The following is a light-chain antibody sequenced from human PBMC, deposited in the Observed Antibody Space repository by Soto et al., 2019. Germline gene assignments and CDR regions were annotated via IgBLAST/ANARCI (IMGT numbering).Light chain of an antibody. V-gene: IGLV2-14*01. CDR3: NSYTSSSTGV. Sequence: QSVLTQPASVSGSPGQSITISCTGTSSDVGGYNYVSWYQQHPGKAPKLMIYEVSNRSSGVSNRFSGSKSGNTASLTISGLQAEDEADYYCNSYTSSSTGVFGGGTKLTVL. CDR1: SSDVGGYNY. CDR2: EVS. J-gene: IGLJ3*02.